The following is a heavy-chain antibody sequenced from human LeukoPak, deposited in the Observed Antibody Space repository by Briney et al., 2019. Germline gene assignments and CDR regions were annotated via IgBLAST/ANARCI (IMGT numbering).Heavy chain of an antibody. CDR1: GGSISSYY. Sequence: SETLSLTCTVSGGSISSYYWGWIRQPPGKGLEWIGSVSHSGITYYNSSLNSRVTISVDTSKNQFSLKVNSVTAADTAVYYCARLVIPWGRGILVTVSS. CDR3: ARLVIP. D-gene: IGHD3-10*01. CDR2: VSHSGIT. V-gene: IGHV4-38-2*02. J-gene: IGHJ5*02.